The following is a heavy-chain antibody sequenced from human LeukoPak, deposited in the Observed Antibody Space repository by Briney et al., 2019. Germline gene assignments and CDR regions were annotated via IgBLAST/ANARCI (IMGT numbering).Heavy chain of an antibody. CDR3: ARDLVTDIVVVPAAISCGY. Sequence: ASVKVSCKASGYTFTSYGISWVRQAPGQGVERMGWISAYNGNTNYAQKLQGRVTMTTDTSTSTAYMELRSLRSDDTAVYYCARDLVTDIVVVPAAISCGYWGQGTLVTVSS. CDR1: GYTFTSYG. CDR2: ISAYNGNT. V-gene: IGHV1-18*01. D-gene: IGHD2-2*02. J-gene: IGHJ4*02.